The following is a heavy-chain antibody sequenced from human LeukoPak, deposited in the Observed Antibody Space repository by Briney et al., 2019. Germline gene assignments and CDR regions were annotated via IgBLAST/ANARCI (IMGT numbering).Heavy chain of an antibody. J-gene: IGHJ4*02. V-gene: IGHV4-59*02. CDR2: IHYTGNT. Sequence: SETLSLTSTVSGASVRGYYWGWIPQPPGKGLEWSGYIHYTGNTDSNTSLTRRVTTSVDTSKKQFSLMLTPLTAAHTDVYYCARGYGSGSYNNFNQWGQGLLVAVSS. D-gene: IGHD3-10*01. CDR1: GASVRGYY. CDR3: ARGYGSGSYNNFNQ.